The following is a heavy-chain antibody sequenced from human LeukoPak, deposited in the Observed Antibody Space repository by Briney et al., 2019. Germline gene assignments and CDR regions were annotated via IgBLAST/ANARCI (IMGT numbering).Heavy chain of an antibody. D-gene: IGHD3-22*01. V-gene: IGHV3-53*01. CDR3: TRDGPRSSGYPDT. J-gene: IGHJ5*02. CDR2: IYSGGST. Sequence: PGGSLRLSCAASGFTVSSNYMSWVRQAPGKGLEWVSVIYSGGSTYYADSVKGRFTISRDNSKNTLYLQMNSLRAEDTAVYYCTRDGPRSSGYPDTWGQGTLVTVSS. CDR1: GFTVSSNY.